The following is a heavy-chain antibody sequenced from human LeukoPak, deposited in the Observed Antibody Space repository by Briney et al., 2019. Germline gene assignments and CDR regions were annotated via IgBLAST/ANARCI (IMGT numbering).Heavy chain of an antibody. D-gene: IGHD2-8*02. CDR2: ISSSSSYI. V-gene: IGHV3-21*01. J-gene: IGHJ6*03. Sequence: GGSLRLSCAASGFTFNSYSMNWVRQAPGKGLEWVSSISSSSSYIYYADSVKGRFTISRDNAKNSLYLQMNSLRAEDTAVYYCARVGFLVSYYYMDVWGKGTTVTVSS. CDR1: GFTFNSYS. CDR3: ARVGFLVSYYYMDV.